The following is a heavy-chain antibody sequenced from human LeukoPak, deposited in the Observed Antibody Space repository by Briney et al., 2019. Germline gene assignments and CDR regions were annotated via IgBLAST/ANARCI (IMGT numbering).Heavy chain of an antibody. Sequence: GGSLRLSCAVSGFIFKDFPMTWVRQAPGKGLEWLSGISAGGDLTFHADSLKGRFTISRDNYKNTLYLQMNSLRAEDTAVYYCARDIGGMTTEYYFDYWGQGTLVTVSS. CDR3: ARDIGGMTTEYYFDY. V-gene: IGHV3-23*01. CDR1: GFIFKDFP. J-gene: IGHJ4*02. D-gene: IGHD4-11*01. CDR2: ISAGGDLT.